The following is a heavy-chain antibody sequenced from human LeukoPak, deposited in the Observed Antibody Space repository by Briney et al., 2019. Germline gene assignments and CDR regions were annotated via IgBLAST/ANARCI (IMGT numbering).Heavy chain of an antibody. CDR2: IIPILGIA. CDR1: GGTFSSYA. J-gene: IGHJ6*02. CDR3: ASTIYYYDSSGCYAHNPYYYYGMDV. V-gene: IGHV1-69*04. D-gene: IGHD3-22*01. Sequence: SVKVSCKASGGTFSSYAISWVRQAPGQGLEWMGRIIPILGIANYAQKFQGRVTITADKSTSTAYMELSSLRSEDTAVYYCASTIYYYDSSGCYAHNPYYYYGMDVWGQGTTVTVSS.